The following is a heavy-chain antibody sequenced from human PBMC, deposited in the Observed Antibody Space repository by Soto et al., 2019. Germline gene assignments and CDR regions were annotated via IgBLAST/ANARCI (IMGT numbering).Heavy chain of an antibody. CDR2: ISSSSSYI. Sequence: PGGSLRLSCAASGFTFSSYSMNWVRQAPGKGLQWVSSISSSSSYIYYADSVKGRFTISRDNAKNSLYLQMNSLRAEDTAVYHCARDPVVPAQDAFDIWGQGTMVTVSS. J-gene: IGHJ3*02. V-gene: IGHV3-21*01. D-gene: IGHD2-2*01. CDR3: ARDPVVPAQDAFDI. CDR1: GFTFSSYS.